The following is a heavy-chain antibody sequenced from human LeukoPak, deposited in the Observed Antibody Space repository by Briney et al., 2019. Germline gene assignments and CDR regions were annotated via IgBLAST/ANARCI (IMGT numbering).Heavy chain of an antibody. D-gene: IGHD3-10*01. V-gene: IGHV4-34*01. Sequence: SSETLSLTCAVYGGSFSGYYWSWIRQPPGKGLEWIGEINHSGSTNYNPSLKSRVTISVDTSKNQFSLKLSSVTAADTAVYYCARGPSRMRYYGSGSYRLWGQGTLVTVSP. CDR1: GGSFSGYY. CDR2: INHSGST. CDR3: ARGPSRMRYYGSGSYRL. J-gene: IGHJ4*02.